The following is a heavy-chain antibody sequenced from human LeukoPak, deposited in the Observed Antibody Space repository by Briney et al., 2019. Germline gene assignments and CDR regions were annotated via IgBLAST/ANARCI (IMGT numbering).Heavy chain of an antibody. D-gene: IGHD6-6*01. CDR2: ISGSGGST. CDR1: EFTFSSYA. CDR3: AGDYSSSPFDY. J-gene: IGHJ4*02. V-gene: IGHV3-23*01. Sequence: GGSLRLSCAASEFTFSSYAMTWVRQAPGKGLEWVSAISGSGGSTYYADSVKGRFTISRDNSKNTLYLQMNSLRAEDTAVYYCAGDYSSSPFDYWGQGTLVTVSS.